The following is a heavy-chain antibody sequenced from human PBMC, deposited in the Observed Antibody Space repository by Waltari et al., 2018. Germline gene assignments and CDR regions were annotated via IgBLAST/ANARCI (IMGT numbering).Heavy chain of an antibody. CDR3: ARATAMVVVGMDV. D-gene: IGHD5-18*01. CDR1: GFTFSSYA. CDR2: ISYDGSNK. Sequence: QVQLVESGGGVVQPGRSLRLSCAASGFTFSSYAMHWVRQAPGKGLGGVAVISYDGSNKYYADSVKGRFTISRDNSKNTLYLQMNSLRAEDTAVYYCARATAMVVVGMDVWGQGTTVTVSS. V-gene: IGHV3-30-3*01. J-gene: IGHJ6*02.